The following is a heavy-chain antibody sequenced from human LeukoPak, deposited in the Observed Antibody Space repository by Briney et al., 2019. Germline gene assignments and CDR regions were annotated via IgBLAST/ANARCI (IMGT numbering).Heavy chain of an antibody. CDR2: IIPIFGTA. CDR3: ARDGTMIIEDAFDI. Sequence: SVKVSCKASGGTFSSYAISWVRQAPGQGLEWMGGIIPIFGTANYAQKFQGRVTITADESTSTAYMELNSLRAEDTAVYYCARDGTMIIEDAFDIWGQGTMVTVSS. V-gene: IGHV1-69*13. D-gene: IGHD3-22*01. J-gene: IGHJ3*02. CDR1: GGTFSSYA.